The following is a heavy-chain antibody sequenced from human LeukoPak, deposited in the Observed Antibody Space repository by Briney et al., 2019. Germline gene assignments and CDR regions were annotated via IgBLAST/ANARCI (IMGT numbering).Heavy chain of an antibody. Sequence: GGSLRLSCAASGFTFSSYGMHWVRQAPGKGLEWVAVISYDGSNKYYADSVKGRFTISRDNSKNTLYLQMNSLRAEDTAVYYCAKDRRPGWLVYSFDYWGQGTLVTVSS. CDR3: AKDRRPGWLVYSFDY. V-gene: IGHV3-30*18. D-gene: IGHD6-19*01. CDR2: ISYDGSNK. J-gene: IGHJ4*02. CDR1: GFTFSSYG.